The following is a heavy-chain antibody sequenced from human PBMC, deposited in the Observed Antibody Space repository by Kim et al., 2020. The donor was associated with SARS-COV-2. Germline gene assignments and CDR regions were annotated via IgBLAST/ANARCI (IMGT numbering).Heavy chain of an antibody. J-gene: IGHJ3*01. Sequence: GGSLRLSCEASGFTFSTYGMHWVRQAPGKGLEWVAIIWFDAGNKYYADSVRGRFTVSRDNSRNILYLEMNSLRAEDTAMYYCAKAGYIDPGDDAFDVWGQGTMVTVSS. CDR1: GFTFSTYG. D-gene: IGHD5-12*01. CDR2: IWFDAGNK. CDR3: AKAGYIDPGDDAFDV. V-gene: IGHV3-33*06.